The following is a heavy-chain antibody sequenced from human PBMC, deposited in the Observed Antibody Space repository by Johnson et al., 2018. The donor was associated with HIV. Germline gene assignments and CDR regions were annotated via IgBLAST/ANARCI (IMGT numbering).Heavy chain of an antibody. V-gene: IGHV3-30-3*01. D-gene: IGHD3-10*01. CDR1: GFTFSSYA. J-gene: IGHJ3*02. Sequence: VQLVESGGGVVQPGRSLRLSCAASGFTFSSYAMHWVRQAPGKGLEWVAVISYDGSNKYYADSVKGRFTISRDNAKKSLFLQMNSLRAEDTAVYYCARDREYYYGSFEIWGQGTMVTVSS. CDR2: ISYDGSNK. CDR3: ARDREYYYGSFEI.